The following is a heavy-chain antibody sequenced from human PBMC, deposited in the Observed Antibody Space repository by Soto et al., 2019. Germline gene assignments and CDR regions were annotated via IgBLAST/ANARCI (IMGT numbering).Heavy chain of an antibody. CDR1: GFTFSSYS. CDR3: SRDLVRRDTAMVNFFYGMDV. J-gene: IGHJ6*02. CDR2: ISSSSSYI. D-gene: IGHD5-18*01. V-gene: IGHV3-21*01. Sequence: GGSLRLSCAASGFTFSSYSMNWVRQAPGKGLEWVSSISSSSSYIYYADSVKGRFTISRDNAKNSLYLQINSLRAEDTAVYYWSRDLVRRDTAMVNFFYGMDVWGQGTTVTVSS.